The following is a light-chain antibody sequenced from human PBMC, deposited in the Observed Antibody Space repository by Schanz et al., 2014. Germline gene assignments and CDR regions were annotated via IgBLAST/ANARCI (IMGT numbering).Light chain of an antibody. Sequence: QSALTQPASVSGSPGQSITISCTGTSSTVGNYNLVSWYQQHPGKAPKLIISEDSKRPSGVPDRFSGSKSGNTASLTISGLQAEDEADYYCCSYAGSYTWVFGGGTKVTVL. J-gene: IGLJ3*02. CDR3: CSYAGSYTWV. CDR1: SSTVGNYNL. V-gene: IGLV2-23*01. CDR2: EDS.